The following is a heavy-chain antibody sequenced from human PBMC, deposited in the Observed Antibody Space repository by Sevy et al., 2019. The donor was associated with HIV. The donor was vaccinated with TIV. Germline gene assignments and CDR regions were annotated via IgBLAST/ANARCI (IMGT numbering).Heavy chain of an antibody. CDR3: ARRDYYGYSDS. D-gene: IGHD3-3*01. CDR1: GGSISSSNYY. J-gene: IGHJ4*02. CDR2: IYYSGSA. V-gene: IGHV4-39*01. Sequence: SETLSLTCTVSGGSISSSNYYWGWIRQPPGKGLGWIGTIYYSGSAYYNSSLKSQVTIFIDTSNNQFSLRLSSVTAADTAVYYCARRDYYGYSDSWGQGTLVTVSS.